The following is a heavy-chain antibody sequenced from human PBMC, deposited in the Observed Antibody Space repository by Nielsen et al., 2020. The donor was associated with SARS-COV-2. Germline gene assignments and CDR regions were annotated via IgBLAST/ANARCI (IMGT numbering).Heavy chain of an antibody. Sequence: GGSLRLSCAASGFTFSSYWMSWVRQAPGKGLEWVANIKQDGSEKYYVDSVKGRFTISRDNAKNSLYLQMNSLRAEDTAVYYCAKGAHYTAMAYFDYWGQGTLVTVSS. D-gene: IGHD5-18*01. V-gene: IGHV3-7*01. J-gene: IGHJ4*02. CDR2: IKQDGSEK. CDR1: GFTFSSYW. CDR3: AKGAHYTAMAYFDY.